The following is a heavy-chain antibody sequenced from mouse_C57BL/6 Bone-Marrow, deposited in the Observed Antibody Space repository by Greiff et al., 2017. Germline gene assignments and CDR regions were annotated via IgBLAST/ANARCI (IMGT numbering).Heavy chain of an antibody. Sequence: VQLQQSGAELVRPGASVKLSCTASGFNIKDDYMHWVKQRPEQSLEWIGWIDPENGDTEYASKFQGQATITADTSSNPAYLQLSSLTSEDTAVYYCTYYYGSSGWYFDVWGTGTTVTVSS. CDR2: IDPENGDT. V-gene: IGHV14-4*01. CDR1: GFNIKDDY. J-gene: IGHJ1*03. CDR3: TYYYGSSGWYFDV. D-gene: IGHD1-1*01.